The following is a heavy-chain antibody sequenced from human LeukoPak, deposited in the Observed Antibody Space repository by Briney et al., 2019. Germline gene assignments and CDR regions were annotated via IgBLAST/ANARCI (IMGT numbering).Heavy chain of an antibody. CDR2: ISGSGNGGSI. CDR1: GFVFSIYT. D-gene: IGHD3-22*01. Sequence: GGSLRLSCSASGFVFSIYTMYWVRQAPGKGPEYVSTISGSGNGGSIYYADSVKGRFTISRDNSKNTLYLQMYSLRAEDTAVYYCASLKGLFDYFDYWGQGILVTVYS. J-gene: IGHJ4*02. V-gene: IGHV3-64*04. CDR3: ASLKGLFDYFDY.